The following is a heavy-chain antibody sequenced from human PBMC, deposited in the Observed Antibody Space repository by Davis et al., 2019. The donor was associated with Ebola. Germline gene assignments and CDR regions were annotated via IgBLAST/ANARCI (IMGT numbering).Heavy chain of an antibody. CDR2: IGSTTNFI. CDR3: AREGIVVAGTLYYYYGMDV. D-gene: IGHD6-19*01. Sequence: GESLKISCAASGFSISSHSMNWVRQAPGKGLECVSSIGSTTNFIYYADSVKGRFTISRDNSKNTLYLQMNSLRGEDTAVYYCAREGIVVAGTLYYYYGMDVWGQGTTVTVSS. J-gene: IGHJ6*02. V-gene: IGHV3-21*04. CDR1: GFSISSHS.